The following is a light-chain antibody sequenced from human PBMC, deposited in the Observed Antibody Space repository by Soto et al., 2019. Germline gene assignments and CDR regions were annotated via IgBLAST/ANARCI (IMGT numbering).Light chain of an antibody. J-gene: IGKJ3*01. CDR1: QDISNY. CDR2: DAS. Sequence: DIQMTQSPSSLSASVGDRVTITCQASQDISNYLNWYQQKPGKAPKLLMSDASILETGVPSRFSGSGSGTDFTFAISGLQPGDITTYYYQQYDTLPPTFGPGTKVDLK. CDR3: QQYDTLPPT. V-gene: IGKV1-33*01.